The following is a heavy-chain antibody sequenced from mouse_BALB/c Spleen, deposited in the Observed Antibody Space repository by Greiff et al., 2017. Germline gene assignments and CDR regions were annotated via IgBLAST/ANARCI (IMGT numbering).Heavy chain of an antibody. J-gene: IGHJ2*01. CDR1: GFTFSSYA. CDR2: ISSGGST. Sequence: EVQVVESGGGLVKPGGSLKLSCAASGFTFSSYAMSWVRQTPEKRLEWVASISSGGSTYYPDSVKGRFTISRDNARNILYLQMSSLRSEDTAMYYCARRAEYYGSSPYYFDNWGQGTTLTVSS. D-gene: IGHD1-1*01. CDR3: ARRAEYYGSSPYYFDN. V-gene: IGHV5-6-5*01.